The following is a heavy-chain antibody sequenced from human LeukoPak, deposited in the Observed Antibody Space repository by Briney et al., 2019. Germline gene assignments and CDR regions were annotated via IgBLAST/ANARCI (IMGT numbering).Heavy chain of an antibody. CDR3: ARLKKTGTTRPDDY. J-gene: IGHJ4*02. Sequence: PGGSLRLSCAASGFTFSSYSMNWVRQAPGKGLEWVSYISSSSSTIYYADSVKGRFTISRDNAKNSLYLQMNSLRAEDTAVYYCARLKKTGTTRPDDYWGQETLVTVSS. CDR2: ISSSSSTI. CDR1: GFTFSSYS. V-gene: IGHV3-48*01. D-gene: IGHD1-1*01.